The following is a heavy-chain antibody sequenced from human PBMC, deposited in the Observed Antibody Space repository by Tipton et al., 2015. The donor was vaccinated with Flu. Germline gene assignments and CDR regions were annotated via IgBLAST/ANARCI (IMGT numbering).Heavy chain of an antibody. CDR3: TRVKVQHVLSSSMFSYYYGMDV. Sequence: SLRLSCTASGFTFGDYAMSWVRQAPGKGLEWVGFIRSKAYGGTTEYAASVKGRFTISRDDSKSIAYLQMNSLKTEDTAVYYCTRVKVQHVLSSSMFSYYYGMDVWGQGTTVTVSS. CDR1: GFTFGDYA. D-gene: IGHD6-6*01. J-gene: IGHJ6*02. CDR2: IRSKAYGGTT. V-gene: IGHV3-49*04.